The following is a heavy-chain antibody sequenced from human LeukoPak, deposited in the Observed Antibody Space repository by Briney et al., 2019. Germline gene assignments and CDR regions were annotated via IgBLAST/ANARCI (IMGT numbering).Heavy chain of an antibody. CDR3: AKVRGLGYCSGGSCLIDY. D-gene: IGHD2-15*01. CDR2: IRYDGSNK. Sequence: QPGGSLRLSCAASGFTFSSYGMHWVRQAPGKGLEWVAFIRYDGSNKYYADSVKGRFTISRDNSENTLYLQMNSLRAEDTAVYYCAKVRGLGYCSGGSCLIDYWGQGTLVTVSS. J-gene: IGHJ4*02. CDR1: GFTFSSYG. V-gene: IGHV3-30*02.